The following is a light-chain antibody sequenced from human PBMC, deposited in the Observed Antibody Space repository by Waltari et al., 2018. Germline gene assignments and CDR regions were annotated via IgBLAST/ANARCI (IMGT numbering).Light chain of an antibody. CDR3: QQRRNWPLT. Sequence: EIVLTQSPAIQSFSPGERATLSCRASQSVGTYLAWYQQRPGQSPRLLIYDASYRATGIPARFSGSGSETDFTLTISSLQPEDFAVYYCQQRRNWPLTFGGGTRVQI. V-gene: IGKV3-11*01. CDR1: QSVGTY. J-gene: IGKJ4*01. CDR2: DAS.